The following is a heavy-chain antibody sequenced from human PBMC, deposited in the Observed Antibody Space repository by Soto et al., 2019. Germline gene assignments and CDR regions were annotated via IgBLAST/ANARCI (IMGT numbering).Heavy chain of an antibody. J-gene: IGHJ6*02. CDR3: ARDPSSRGDGYNPPRGYYYYYGMDV. D-gene: IGHD5-12*01. V-gene: IGHV3-33*01. CDR2: IWYDGSNK. Sequence: GGSLRLSCAASGFTFSSYGMHWVRQAPGKGLEWVAVIWYDGSNKYYADSVKGRFTISRDNSKNKLYLQMNSLRAEDTAVYYCARDPSSRGDGYNPPRGYYYYYGMDVWGQGTTVTVSS. CDR1: GFTFSSYG.